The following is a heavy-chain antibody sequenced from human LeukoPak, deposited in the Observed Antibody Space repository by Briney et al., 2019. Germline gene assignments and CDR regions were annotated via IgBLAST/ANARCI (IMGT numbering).Heavy chain of an antibody. V-gene: IGHV1-46*01. CDR3: ARVLYGDFPWLXX. Sequence: ASVKVSCKTTGNTLTSYYVHWVRQAPGQGLEWMGIINPSGGSTNYVQKFQGRVTMTRDTSAGTVYMELSSLRSEDTAVYYCARVLYGDFPWLXXWGQXTLVTV. D-gene: IGHD4-17*01. J-gene: IGHJ5*02. CDR1: GNTLTSYY. CDR2: INPSGGST.